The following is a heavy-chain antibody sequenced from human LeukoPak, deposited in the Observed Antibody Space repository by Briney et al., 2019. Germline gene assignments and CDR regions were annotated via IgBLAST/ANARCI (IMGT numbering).Heavy chain of an antibody. V-gene: IGHV1-2*02. CDR1: GYTFTGYY. CDR2: INPNSGGT. J-gene: IGHJ4*02. Sequence: ASVKVSCKASGYTFTGYYMHWVRQAPGQGLEWMGWINPNSGGTHYAQKFQGRVTMTRDTSINTAYMEPSRLRSDDTAVYYCATGPYSSSWVPFDYWGQGSLATVSS. D-gene: IGHD6-13*01. CDR3: ATGPYSSSWVPFDY.